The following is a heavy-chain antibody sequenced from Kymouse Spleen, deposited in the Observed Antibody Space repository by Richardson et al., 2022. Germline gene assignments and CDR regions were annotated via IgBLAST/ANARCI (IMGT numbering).Heavy chain of an antibody. D-gene: IGHD2-8*01. Sequence: EVQLVESGGGLVQPGGSLRLSCAASGFTFSSYDMHWVRQATGKGLEWVSAIGTAGDTYYPGSVKGRFTISRENAKNSLYLQMNSLRAGDTAVYYCARGEEWSGNYFDYWGQGTLVTVSS. CDR2: IGTAGDT. J-gene: IGHJ4*02. CDR3: ARGEEWSGNYFDY. V-gene: IGHV3-13*01. CDR1: GFTFSSYD.